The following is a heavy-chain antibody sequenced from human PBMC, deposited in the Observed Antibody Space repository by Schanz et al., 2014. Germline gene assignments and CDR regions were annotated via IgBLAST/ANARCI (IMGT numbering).Heavy chain of an antibody. J-gene: IGHJ6*03. CDR2: LSGSGAGT. CDR1: GFTFSNYA. Sequence: EVQLLESGGGLVQPGGSLRLSCAASGFTFSNYAMGWVRQTPGKGLEWVSTLSGSGAGTFYADSVKGRFTISRDNSENTLYLQMNSLRAEDTAVYYCASPSDSSWYMDVWGKGTTVTVSS. CDR3: ASPSDSSWYMDV. D-gene: IGHD2-21*02. V-gene: IGHV3-23*01.